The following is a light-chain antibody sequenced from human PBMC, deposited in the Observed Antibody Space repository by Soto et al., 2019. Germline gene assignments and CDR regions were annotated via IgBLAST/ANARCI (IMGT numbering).Light chain of an antibody. CDR1: QSSNW. CDR2: KAS. J-gene: IGKJ1*01. CDR3: QQYNGYAPRT. Sequence: DIQMTQSPSTLSASVGDRVTITCRASQSSNWLAWYQQKPGKAPKLLIYKASSLESGVPSRFSGSGSGTEFTLTISRLQPDDFATYYCQQYNGYAPRTFGQGTKVEIK. V-gene: IGKV1-5*03.